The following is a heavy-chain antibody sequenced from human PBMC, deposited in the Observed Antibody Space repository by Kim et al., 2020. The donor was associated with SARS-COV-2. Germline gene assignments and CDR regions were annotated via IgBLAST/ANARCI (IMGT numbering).Heavy chain of an antibody. CDR1: GFTFSSYS. CDR2: ISSSSSYI. Sequence: GGSLRLSCAASGFTFSSYSMNWVRQAPGKGLEWVSSISSSSSYIYYADSVKGRFTISRDNAKNSLYLQMNSLRAEDTAVYYCARESFNFWSGYLNWYFDLWGRGNLVTVSS. V-gene: IGHV3-21*01. D-gene: IGHD3-3*01. J-gene: IGHJ2*01. CDR3: ARESFNFWSGYLNWYFDL.